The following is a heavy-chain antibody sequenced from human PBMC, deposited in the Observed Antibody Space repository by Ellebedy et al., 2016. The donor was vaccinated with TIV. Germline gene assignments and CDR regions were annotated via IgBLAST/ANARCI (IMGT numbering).Heavy chain of an antibody. CDR2: LRHDGEEK. Sequence: PGGSLRLSCIGSGFSFRSYWMSWVRQAPGKGLEWVANLRHDGEEKYYMESVKGRFPISRDNAKNSLYLQMNSLRAEDTAIYFCARRGSYGDYAVQIDNRLDPWGQGTLVTVSP. CDR3: ARRGSYGDYAVQIDNRLDP. D-gene: IGHD4-17*01. CDR1: GFSFRSYW. J-gene: IGHJ5*02. V-gene: IGHV3-7*01.